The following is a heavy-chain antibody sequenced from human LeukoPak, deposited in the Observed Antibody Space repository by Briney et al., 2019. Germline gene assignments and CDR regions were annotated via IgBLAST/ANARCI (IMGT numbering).Heavy chain of an antibody. CDR1: GFTFSSYW. J-gene: IGHJ4*02. Sequence: GGSLRLSCAASGFTFSSYWMSWVRQAPGKGLEWVANINQDGSAKDYGGSVEGRFTISRDNAKNSLYLQMNSLTAEDTAVYFSASAPNENYFDFWGQGTLVTVSS. CDR2: INQDGSAK. V-gene: IGHV3-7*01. CDR3: ASAPNENYFDF.